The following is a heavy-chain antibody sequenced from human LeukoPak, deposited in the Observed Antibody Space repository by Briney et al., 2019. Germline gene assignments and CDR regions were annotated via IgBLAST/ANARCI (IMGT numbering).Heavy chain of an antibody. D-gene: IGHD3-22*01. CDR3: ARRGYYYDSSGYRFDAFDI. V-gene: IGHV4-61*08. J-gene: IGHJ3*02. CDR2: IYYSGST. CDR1: GGSISSGGYY. Sequence: PSQTLSLTCTVSGGSISSGGYYWSWIRQPPGKGLEWIGYIYYSGSTNYNPSLKSRVTISVDTSKNQFSLKLSSVTAADTAVYYCARRGYYYDSSGYRFDAFDIWGQGTMVTVSS.